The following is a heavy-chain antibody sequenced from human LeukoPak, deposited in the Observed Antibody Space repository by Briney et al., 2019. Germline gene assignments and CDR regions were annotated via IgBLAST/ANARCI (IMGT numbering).Heavy chain of an antibody. V-gene: IGHV3-74*01. CDR1: GFTFSSYW. CDR3: ARASSGSSTLGY. D-gene: IGHD1-26*01. CDR2: INSDGSIT. Sequence: GGSLRLSCAASGFTFSSYWMHWVRQVPGKGLVWVSRINSDGSITTYADSVKGRFTISRDNAKNTLYLQMNSVRAEDTAVYYCARASSGSSTLGYWGQGTLVTVSS. J-gene: IGHJ4*02.